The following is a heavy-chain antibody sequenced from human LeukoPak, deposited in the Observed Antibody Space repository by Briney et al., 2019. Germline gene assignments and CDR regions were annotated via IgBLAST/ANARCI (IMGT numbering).Heavy chain of an antibody. CDR1: GYTFTGYY. V-gene: IGHV1-2*02. J-gene: IGHJ4*02. Sequence: ASVTVSCTASGYTFTGYYMHWVRQAPGQGLEWMGWINPNSGGTNYAQKFQGRVTMTRDTSISTAYMELSRLRSDDTAVYYCARVGFGELLNDYWGQGTLVTVSS. CDR3: ARVGFGELLNDY. D-gene: IGHD3-10*01. CDR2: INPNSGGT.